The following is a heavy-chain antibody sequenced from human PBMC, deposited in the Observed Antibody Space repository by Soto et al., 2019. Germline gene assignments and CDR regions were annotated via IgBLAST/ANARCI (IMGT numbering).Heavy chain of an antibody. J-gene: IGHJ4*02. D-gene: IGHD6-19*01. CDR3: ARDRGWSLFDY. Sequence: EVQLVESGGGLVQPGGSLRLSCAASGFTFSSYWMYWVRQAPGKGLVCVSRTNSDGSDTSYADSVKGRFTISRDNAKNPLYLQMNSLRAEAAAVYYCARDRGWSLFDYWGQGTLVTVSS. CDR2: TNSDGSDT. CDR1: GFTFSSYW. V-gene: IGHV3-74*01.